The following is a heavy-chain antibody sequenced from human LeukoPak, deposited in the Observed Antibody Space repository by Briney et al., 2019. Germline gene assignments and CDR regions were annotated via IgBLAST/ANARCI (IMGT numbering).Heavy chain of an antibody. CDR1: GYSFINYW. D-gene: IGHD3-3*01. CDR3: ARLYDFWSKDAFDI. Sequence: GESLKISCKGSGYSFINYWIGWVRQMPGKGLEWMGIIYPGDSDTRYSPSLQGQVTISADKSISTAYLQWSSLKASDTAMCYCARLYDFWSKDAFDIWGQGTMVTVSS. J-gene: IGHJ3*02. V-gene: IGHV5-51*01. CDR2: IYPGDSDT.